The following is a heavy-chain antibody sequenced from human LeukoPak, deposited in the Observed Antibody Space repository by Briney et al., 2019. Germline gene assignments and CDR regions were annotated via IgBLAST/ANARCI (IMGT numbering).Heavy chain of an antibody. J-gene: IGHJ4*02. CDR1: GFTFSSYS. V-gene: IGHV3-66*01. D-gene: IGHD3-22*01. CDR3: ARDYYDSGGYLAY. Sequence: GGSLRLSCAASGFTFSSYSMNWVRQAPGKGLEWVSVIFRGGGTSYADSVKGRFTISRDNSRNTVYLQMNSLRVEDTAVYYCARDYYDSGGYLAYWGQGTLVTVSS. CDR2: IFRGGGT.